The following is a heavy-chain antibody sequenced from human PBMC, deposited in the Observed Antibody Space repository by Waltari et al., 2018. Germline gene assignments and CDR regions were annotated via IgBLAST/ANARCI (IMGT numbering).Heavy chain of an antibody. D-gene: IGHD3-10*01. CDR1: GFNCQNCA. CDR3: ARDSGGFNTIEY. CDR2: IVFDGNNK. J-gene: IGHJ4*02. V-gene: IGHV3-30-3*01. Sequence: QVQLVESGGGVVQPGRSLRLACEASGFNCQNCAMHWVRQAPGKGLEWVAVIVFDGNNKYYGDSVKGRFTISRDNSKNTLYLQMNSLRPEDTAVYYCARDSGGFNTIEYWGQGTLVTVSS.